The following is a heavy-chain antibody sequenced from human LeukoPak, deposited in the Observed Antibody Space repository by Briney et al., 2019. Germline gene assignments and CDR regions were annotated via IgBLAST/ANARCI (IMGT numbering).Heavy chain of an antibody. CDR2: IIPILGIA. J-gene: IGHJ1*01. V-gene: IGHV1-69*04. CDR1: GGTFSSYA. D-gene: IGHD3-22*01. CDR3: ARDPWNTYYYDSSGYYSLEYFQH. Sequence: ASVKVSCKASGGTFSSYAISWVRQAPGQGLEWMGRIIPILGIANYAQKFQGRVTITADKSTSTAYMELSSLRSEDTAVYYCARDPWNTYYYDSSGYYSLEYFQHWGQGTLVTVSS.